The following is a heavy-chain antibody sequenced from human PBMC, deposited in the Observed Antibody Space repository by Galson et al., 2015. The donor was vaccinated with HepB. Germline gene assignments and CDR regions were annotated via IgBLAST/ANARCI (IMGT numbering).Heavy chain of an antibody. V-gene: IGHV1-18*01. J-gene: IGHJ4*02. CDR2: IAPYNGVT. CDR1: RYTFTSYG. D-gene: IGHD3-3*01. Sequence: SVKVSCKASRYTFTSYGISWVRQAPGQGLEWMGWIAPYNGVTHYAQNLQGRVTLTTDTPTTTAYMEVRNLRSDDTAVYYCARMKHDIWSERFPQSFSFDYWGQGTLVTVSS. CDR3: ARMKHDIWSERFPQSFSFDY.